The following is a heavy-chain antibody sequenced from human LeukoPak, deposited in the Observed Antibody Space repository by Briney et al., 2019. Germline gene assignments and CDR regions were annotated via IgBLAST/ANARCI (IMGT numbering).Heavy chain of an antibody. CDR2: ISGDGGST. D-gene: IGHD3-22*01. V-gene: IGHV3-43*02. CDR1: GFTFVDYA. CDR3: AKGQQRYYYDSSGYTFDY. Sequence: GGSLRPSSAASGFTFVDYAMHWVRQDPGKGLEWVSLISGDGGSTYYADSVKGRFTISRDNSKNSLYLQMNSLRTEDTALYYCAKGQQRYYYDSSGYTFDYWGQGTLVTVSS. J-gene: IGHJ4*02.